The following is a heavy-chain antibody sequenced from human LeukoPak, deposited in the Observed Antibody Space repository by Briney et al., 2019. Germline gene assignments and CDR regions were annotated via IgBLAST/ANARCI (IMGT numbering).Heavy chain of an antibody. Sequence: ASVKVSCKASGYTFTSYGISWERQAPGQGLEWMGWISAYNGNTNYAQKLQGRVTMTTDTSTSTAYMELRSLRSDDTAVYYCARSWATTRNFDYWGQGTLVTVSS. J-gene: IGHJ4*02. CDR2: ISAYNGNT. D-gene: IGHD4-11*01. CDR3: ARSWATTRNFDY. CDR1: GYTFTSYG. V-gene: IGHV1-18*01.